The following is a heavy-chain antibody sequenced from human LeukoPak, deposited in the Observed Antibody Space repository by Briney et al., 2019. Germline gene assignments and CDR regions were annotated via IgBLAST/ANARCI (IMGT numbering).Heavy chain of an antibody. CDR3: ARSAEWLRNAFDI. CDR2: MHNSGSS. Sequence: PSETLSLSCSVSGASTTPFYWNWIRQPPGKGLEWIGYMHNSGSSKHSPSLKSRVTISIDTSKNQFSLQLTSVTAADTAIFYCARSAEWLRNAFDIWGQGTMVSVSS. V-gene: IGHV4-59*01. CDR1: GASTTPFY. J-gene: IGHJ3*02. D-gene: IGHD5-12*01.